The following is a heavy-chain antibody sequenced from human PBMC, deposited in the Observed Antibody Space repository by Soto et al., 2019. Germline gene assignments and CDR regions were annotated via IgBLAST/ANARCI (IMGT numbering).Heavy chain of an antibody. D-gene: IGHD2-15*01. CDR2: ISAYNGNT. CDR3: ARSRGDCSGGSCYFPWFDP. V-gene: IGHV1-18*01. Sequence: ASVKVSCKASGYTFTSYGISWVRQAPGQGLEWVGWISAYNGNTNYAQKLQGRVTMTTDTSTSTAYMELRSLRSDDTAVYYCARSRGDCSGGSCYFPWFDPWGQGTLVTVSS. CDR1: GYTFTSYG. J-gene: IGHJ5*02.